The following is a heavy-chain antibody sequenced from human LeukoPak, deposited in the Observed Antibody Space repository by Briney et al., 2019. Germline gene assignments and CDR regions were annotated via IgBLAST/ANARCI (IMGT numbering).Heavy chain of an antibody. CDR1: GFTFSSYW. D-gene: IGHD2-2*01. CDR3: ARDAYCSITSCPGEYIWFDR. Sequence: GGSLRLSCAASGFTFSSYWMHWVRQAPGKGLVWVSRINSDGSSTSYADSVKGRFTISRDNAKNTLYLQMNSLRAEDTAVYYCARDAYCSITSCPGEYIWFDRWGQGTLVTVS. J-gene: IGHJ5*02. V-gene: IGHV3-74*01. CDR2: INSDGSST.